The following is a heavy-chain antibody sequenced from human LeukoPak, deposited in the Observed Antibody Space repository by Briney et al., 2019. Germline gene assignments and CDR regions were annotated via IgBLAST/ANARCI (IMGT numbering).Heavy chain of an antibody. CDR2: IYPGDSDT. D-gene: IGHD2-2*01. V-gene: IGHV5-51*01. J-gene: IGHJ5*02. Sequence: GESLKISCKCSGYSFTSYWIGWVRQMPGKGLEWMGIIYPGDSDTRYSPSFQGQVTISADKSISTAYLQWSSLKASDTAMYYCARVAPQYQLLLDWFDPWGQGTLVTVSS. CDR1: GYSFTSYW. CDR3: ARVAPQYQLLLDWFDP.